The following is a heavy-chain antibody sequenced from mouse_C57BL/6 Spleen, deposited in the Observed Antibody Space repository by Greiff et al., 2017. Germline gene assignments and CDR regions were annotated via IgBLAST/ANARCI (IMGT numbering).Heavy chain of an antibody. CDR3: VGRGYINSFCFDY. D-gene: IGHD2-5*01. Sequence: EVQRVESGGDLVKPGGSLKLSCAASGFTFSSYGMSWVRQTPDKRLEWVATISSGGSYTYYPHSVKGRFTISKDNAKNTLYLQMSSLKSQDTPMFSSVGRGYINSFCFDYWGQGTTLSVSS. J-gene: IGHJ2*01. CDR2: ISSGGSYT. V-gene: IGHV5-6*01. CDR1: GFTFSSYG.